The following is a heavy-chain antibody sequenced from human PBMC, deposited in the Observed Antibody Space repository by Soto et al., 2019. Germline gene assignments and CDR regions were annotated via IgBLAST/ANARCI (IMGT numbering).Heavy chain of an antibody. J-gene: IGHJ3*02. CDR3: ARVSRGRFLEWLGHSRGAFDI. D-gene: IGHD3-3*01. CDR2: INSDGSST. V-gene: IGHV3-74*01. Sequence: GGSLRLSCAASGFTFSSYWMHWVRQAPGKGLVWVSRINSDGSSTSYADSVKGRFTISRDNAKNTLYLQMNSLRAEDTAVYYCARVSRGRFLEWLGHSRGAFDIWGQGTMVTVSS. CDR1: GFTFSSYW.